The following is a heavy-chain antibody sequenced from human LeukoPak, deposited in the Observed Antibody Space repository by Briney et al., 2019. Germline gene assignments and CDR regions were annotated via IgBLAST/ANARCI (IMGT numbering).Heavy chain of an antibody. CDR3: ARDLPDDYGDPFDY. CDR1: GDSTSSGDYY. Sequence: ASQTLSLTCTVSGDSTSSGDYYWSWIRQPPGKGLEWIGNIDNTGNTYYNPSLKGRATISEDTSKNQFSLKLSSVTAADTAVYYCARDLPDDYGDPFDYWGQGTLVTVSS. V-gene: IGHV4-30-4*01. D-gene: IGHD4-17*01. J-gene: IGHJ4*02. CDR2: IDNTGNT.